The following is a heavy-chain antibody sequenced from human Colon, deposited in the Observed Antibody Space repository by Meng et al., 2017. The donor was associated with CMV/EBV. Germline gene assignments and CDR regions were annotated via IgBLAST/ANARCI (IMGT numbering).Heavy chain of an antibody. D-gene: IGHD6-6*01. J-gene: IGHJ4*02. CDR1: YW. CDR3: ARPLYPSEYSSSSGYRY. CDR2: IYPGDSET. Sequence: YWIGGVRRMPAKGLEWMGIIYPGDSETRDSPSFQGQVTISADKTISTAYLQWSSLKASDTAMYYCARPLYPSEYSSSSGYRYWGQGTLVTVSS. V-gene: IGHV5-51*01.